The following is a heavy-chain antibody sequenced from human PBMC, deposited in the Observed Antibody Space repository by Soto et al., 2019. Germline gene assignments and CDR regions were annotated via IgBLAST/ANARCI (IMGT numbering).Heavy chain of an antibody. V-gene: IGHV3-23*01. J-gene: IGHJ4*02. CDR2: ISGSGGST. CDR1: GFTFSSYA. CDR3: AKDLTGTTLVPWDY. Sequence: PGGSLRLSCAASGFTFSSYAMSWVRQAPGKGLEWVSAISGSGGSTYYADSVKGRFTISRDNSKNTLYLQMNSLRAEDTAVYYCAKDLTGTTLVPWDYWGQGTLVTVSS. D-gene: IGHD1-7*01.